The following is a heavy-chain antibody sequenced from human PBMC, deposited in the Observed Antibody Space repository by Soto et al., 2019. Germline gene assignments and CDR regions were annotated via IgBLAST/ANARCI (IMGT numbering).Heavy chain of an antibody. CDR1: GFTFGNYW. Sequence: EVQLVESGGGLIQPGGSLRLSCAASGFTFGNYWMHWVRQAPGKGLVWVSRTDNGGGSTTYADSVKGRFTISRDNAKKTLYLQMNSLRADDTAVYFCARAGPEHSTSLDFWGQGTLVTVSS. D-gene: IGHD6-6*01. CDR2: TDNGGGST. J-gene: IGHJ4*02. V-gene: IGHV3-74*03. CDR3: ARAGPEHSTSLDF.